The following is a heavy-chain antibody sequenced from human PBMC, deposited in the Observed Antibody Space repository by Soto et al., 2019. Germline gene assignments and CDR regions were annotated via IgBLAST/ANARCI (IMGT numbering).Heavy chain of an antibody. CDR2: ISAYNGNT. D-gene: IGHD3-22*01. Sequence: ASVKVSCKASGYTFTSYGISWVRQAPGQGLEWMGWISAYNGNTNYAQKLQGRVTMTTDTSTNTVFLELRSLKSDDTAIYYCAIYRLRGYDSSCCYSWGQRPMVTVSS. CDR3: AIYRLRGYDSSCCYS. V-gene: IGHV1-18*01. CDR1: GYTFTSYG. J-gene: IGHJ5*01.